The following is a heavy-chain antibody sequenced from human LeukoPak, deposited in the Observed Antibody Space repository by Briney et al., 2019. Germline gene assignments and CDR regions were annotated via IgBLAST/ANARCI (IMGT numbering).Heavy chain of an antibody. Sequence: PSETLSLTCTVSAGSISSSSYYWGWIRQPPGKGLEWIGSIYYSGSTYYNPSLKSRVTISVDTSKNQFSLKLSSVTAADTAVYYCARLRLGFGELLLEFDYWGQGTLVTVSS. J-gene: IGHJ4*02. V-gene: IGHV4-39*01. CDR3: ARLRLGFGELLLEFDY. D-gene: IGHD3-10*01. CDR1: AGSISSSSYY. CDR2: IYYSGST.